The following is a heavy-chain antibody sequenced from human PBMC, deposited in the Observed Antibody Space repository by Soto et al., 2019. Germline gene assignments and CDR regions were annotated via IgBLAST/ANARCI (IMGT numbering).Heavy chain of an antibody. D-gene: IGHD2-15*01. CDR3: ARHHPSPLLCSGGSCYSGPLDY. CDR1: GGSISSYY. V-gene: IGHV4-59*08. J-gene: IGHJ4*02. CDR2: IYYSGST. Sequence: PSETLSFTCTVSGGSISSYYWSWIRQPPGKGLEWIGYIYYSGSTNYNPSLKSRVTIAVDTSKNQFSLKLSSVTAAGTAVYYCARHHPSPLLCSGGSCYSGPLDYWGQGTLVTVSS.